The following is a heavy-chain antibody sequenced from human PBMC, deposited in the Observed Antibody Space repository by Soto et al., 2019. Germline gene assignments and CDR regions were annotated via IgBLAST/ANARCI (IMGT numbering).Heavy chain of an antibody. CDR1: GYTFTSYY. CDR3: ARVGGAPPRLLGGQFDY. Sequence: ASVKVSCKASGYTFTSYYMHWARQAPGQGLEWMGIINPSGGSTSYAQKFQGRVTMTRDTSTSTVYMELSSLRSEDTAVYYCARVGGAPPRLLGGQFDYWGQGTLVTVSS. J-gene: IGHJ4*02. D-gene: IGHD3-22*01. V-gene: IGHV1-46*01. CDR2: INPSGGST.